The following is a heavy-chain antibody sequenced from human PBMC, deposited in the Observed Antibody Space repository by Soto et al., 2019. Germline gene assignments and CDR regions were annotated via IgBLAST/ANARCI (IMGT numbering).Heavy chain of an antibody. CDR1: GFTFSRFA. V-gene: IGHV3-64*04. D-gene: IGHD5-18*01. Sequence: TGGSLRLSCSASGFTFSRFAMHWLRQAPGEGQGRFTISRDNAKNRLYLQVNSLRAEDTAVYYCARALDTTMASKDNWLDPWGQGTLVTVSS. CDR3: ARALDTTMASKDNWLDP. J-gene: IGHJ5*02.